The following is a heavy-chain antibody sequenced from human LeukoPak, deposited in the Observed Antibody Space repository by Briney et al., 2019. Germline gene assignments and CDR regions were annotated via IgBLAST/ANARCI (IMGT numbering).Heavy chain of an antibody. J-gene: IGHJ3*01. D-gene: IGHD5-12*01. CDR2: MNSYSGDT. CDR3: GSRTSSGYDYDVFDL. CDR1: QYTVTTFD. Sequence: APVSVSGTAAQYTVTTFDINWVPQTAGQGREWMGWMNSYSGDTVYAPKFQGRIIMTRNTSISTAYMELSSLTSEDTAVYYCGSRTSSGYDYDVFDLWGQGTVVTVSS. V-gene: IGHV1-8*01.